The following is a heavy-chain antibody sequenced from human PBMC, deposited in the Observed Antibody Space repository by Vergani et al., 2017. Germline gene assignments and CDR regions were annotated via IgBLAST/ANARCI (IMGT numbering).Heavy chain of an antibody. CDR2: ISGSGGST. CDR1: GFTFSSYA. D-gene: IGHD2-21*02. J-gene: IGHJ4*02. CDR3: AKEVGAYCGGDCYYDY. V-gene: IGHV3-23*01. Sequence: EVQLLESGGGLVQPGGSLRLSCAASGFTFSSYAMSWVRQAPGKGLEWVSAISGSGGSTYYADSVKGRFTISRDNSKNTLYLQMNSLRAADTAVYYCAKEVGAYCGGDCYYDYWGQGTLVTVSS.